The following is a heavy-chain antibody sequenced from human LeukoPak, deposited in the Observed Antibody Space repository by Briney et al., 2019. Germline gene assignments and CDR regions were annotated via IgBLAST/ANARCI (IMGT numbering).Heavy chain of an antibody. J-gene: IGHJ4*02. CDR2: IRSKAYGGTT. D-gene: IGHD6-13*01. CDR1: GFTFGDYA. CDR3: TRDPVHIYIAVAGPDY. V-gene: IGHV3-49*03. Sequence: PGRSLRLSCTASGFTFGDYAMSWFRQAPGKGLEWVGFIRSKAYGGTTEYAASVKGRFTISRDDSKSIAYLQMNSLKTEDTAVYYCTRDPVHIYIAVAGPDYWGQGTLVTVSS.